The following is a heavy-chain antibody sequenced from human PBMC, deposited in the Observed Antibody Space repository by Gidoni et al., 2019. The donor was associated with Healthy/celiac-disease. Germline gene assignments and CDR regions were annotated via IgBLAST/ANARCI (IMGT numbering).Heavy chain of an antibody. Sequence: QVQLVQSGVEVKKPGPSVKVSCKASAYTFPSYGISWVRQAPGQGLEWMGWISGYNGNTNYAQKFQGRVTMTTDTSTNTAYLELRSLRSDDAAVYYCARDIEGQRLVPSGYWGQGTLVTVSS. V-gene: IGHV1-18*01. CDR3: ARDIEGQRLVPSGY. CDR1: AYTFPSYG. D-gene: IGHD6-13*01. CDR2: ISGYNGNT. J-gene: IGHJ4*02.